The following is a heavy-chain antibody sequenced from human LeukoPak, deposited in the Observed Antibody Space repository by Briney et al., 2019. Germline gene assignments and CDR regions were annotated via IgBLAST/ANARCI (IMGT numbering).Heavy chain of an antibody. D-gene: IGHD2-8*01. CDR3: AKDSFSYNGIFDALDV. CDR2: ISSSSSTK. J-gene: IGHJ3*01. Sequence: GGSLRLSCAASGFTFSTYSMNWVRQAPGKGLEWVSYISSSSSTKYYADSVKGRFTISRDNAKKSLYLQMNSLRAEDTAIYYCAKDSFSYNGIFDALDVWGQGTMVTVS. V-gene: IGHV3-48*01. CDR1: GFTFSTYS.